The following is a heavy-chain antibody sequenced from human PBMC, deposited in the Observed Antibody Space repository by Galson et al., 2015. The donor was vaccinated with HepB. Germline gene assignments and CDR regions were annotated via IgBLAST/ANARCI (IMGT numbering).Heavy chain of an antibody. Sequence: SLRLSCAASGFTFSSYAMHWVRQAPGKGLEWVAVISYDGSNKYYADSVKGRFTISRDNSKNTLYLQMNSLRAEDTAVYCCARVHYDSSIDYWGQGTLVTVSS. V-gene: IGHV3-30-3*01. J-gene: IGHJ4*02. D-gene: IGHD3-22*01. CDR3: ARVHYDSSIDY. CDR2: ISYDGSNK. CDR1: GFTFSSYA.